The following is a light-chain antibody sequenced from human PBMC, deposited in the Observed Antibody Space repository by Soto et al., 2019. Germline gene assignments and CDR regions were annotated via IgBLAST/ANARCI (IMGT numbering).Light chain of an antibody. CDR1: SSDVGGYNY. CDR3: SSDVGTNSDV. J-gene: IGLJ1*01. CDR2: EVY. V-gene: IGLV2-8*01. Sequence: QSALTQPPSASGSPGQSVTISCTGTSSDVGGYNYVSWYQQPPGKAPKLIIYEVYKRPSGVPDRFSGSKSGNTAALTVSGLQAEDEADYYCSSDVGTNSDVFGSGTKVTVL.